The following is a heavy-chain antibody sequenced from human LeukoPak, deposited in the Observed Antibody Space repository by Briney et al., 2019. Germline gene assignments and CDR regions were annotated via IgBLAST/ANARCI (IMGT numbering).Heavy chain of an antibody. CDR2: VNSDGSST. J-gene: IGHJ4*02. CDR1: GFTFSSYW. CDR3: ARDLGSGWYLGY. D-gene: IGHD6-19*01. Sequence: TGGSLRLSCAASGFTFSSYWMHWVRQAPGKGLVWVSRVNSDGSSTTYADSVKGRFTISRDNAKNTLYLQMNSLRAEDTAVYYCARDLGSGWYLGYWGQGTLVTVSS. V-gene: IGHV3-74*01.